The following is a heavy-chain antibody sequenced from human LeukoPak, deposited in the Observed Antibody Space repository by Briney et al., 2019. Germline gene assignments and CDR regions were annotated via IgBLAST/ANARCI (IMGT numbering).Heavy chain of an antibody. CDR3: ARGGYYDYIWGSYRSDYFDY. V-gene: IGHV4-34*01. Sequence: SETLSLTCAVYGGSFSGYYWSWIRQPPGKGLEWIGEINHSGSTNYSPALKSRVTISVDTSKNQFSLKLSSVTAADTAVYYCARGGYYDYIWGSYRSDYFDYWGQGTLVTVSS. CDR2: INHSGST. CDR1: GGSFSGYY. D-gene: IGHD3-16*02. J-gene: IGHJ4*02.